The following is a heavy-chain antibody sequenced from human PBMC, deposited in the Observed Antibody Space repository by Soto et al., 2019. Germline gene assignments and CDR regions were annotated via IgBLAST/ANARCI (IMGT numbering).Heavy chain of an antibody. J-gene: IGHJ6*03. CDR1: GFTFSSYG. V-gene: IGHV3-33*01. D-gene: IGHD2-2*01. CDR2: IWYDGSNK. Sequence: QVQLVESGGGVVQPGRSLRLSCAASGFTFSSYGMHWVRQAPGKGLEWVAVIWYDGSNKYYADSVKGRFTISRDNSKNTLYLQMNSLRVEDTAVYYCAREPRPAAYYYYYYMDVWGKGTTVTVSS. CDR3: AREPRPAAYYYYYYMDV.